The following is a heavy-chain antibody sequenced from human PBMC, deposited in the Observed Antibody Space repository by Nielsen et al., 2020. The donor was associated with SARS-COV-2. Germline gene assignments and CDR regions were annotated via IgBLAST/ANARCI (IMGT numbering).Heavy chain of an antibody. Sequence: GESLTLSCQGSGSSFPSYWIGWVRQLPGHGLEWMGIIYPGDSDTRYSPSFQGQVTISADKSISTAYLQWSSLKASDTALYYCARQRGDYYDSSGNGWFDPWGQGTLVNVSS. V-gene: IGHV5-51*01. D-gene: IGHD3-22*01. J-gene: IGHJ5*02. CDR3: ARQRGDYYDSSGNGWFDP. CDR1: GSSFPSYW. CDR2: IYPGDSDT.